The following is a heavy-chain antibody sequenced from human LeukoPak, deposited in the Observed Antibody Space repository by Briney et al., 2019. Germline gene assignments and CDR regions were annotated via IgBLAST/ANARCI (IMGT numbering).Heavy chain of an antibody. D-gene: IGHD4/OR15-4a*01. CDR1: GFTFSSYN. J-gene: IGHJ4*02. CDR3: ARRAGAYSHPYDY. V-gene: IGHV3-53*01. Sequence: PGGSLRLSCIGSGFTFSSYNMSWVRQAPGKGLEWVSFIYSDNTHYSDSVKGRFTISRDNSKNTLYLQMNSLRAEDTAVYYCARRAGAYSHPYDYWGQGTLVTVSS. CDR2: IYSDNT.